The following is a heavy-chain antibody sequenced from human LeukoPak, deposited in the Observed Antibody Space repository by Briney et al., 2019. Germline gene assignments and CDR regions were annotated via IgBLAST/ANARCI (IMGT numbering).Heavy chain of an antibody. V-gene: IGHV3-23*01. CDR1: GFTFSSYA. CDR3: AKDRGHYYTYDY. D-gene: IGHD3-22*01. J-gene: IGHJ4*02. CDR2: ISGSGGST. Sequence: GGSLRLSCAASGFTFSSYAMSWVRQAPGKGLEWVSVISGSGGSTYYEDSVKGRFTISRDNSKNTLSLQMHSLRAEDTAVYYCAKDRGHYYTYDYWGQGTLVTVSS.